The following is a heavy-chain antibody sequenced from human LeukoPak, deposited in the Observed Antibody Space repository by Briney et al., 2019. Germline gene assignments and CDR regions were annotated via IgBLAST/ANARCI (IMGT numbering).Heavy chain of an antibody. CDR2: MNVKSGTA. D-gene: IGHD4/OR15-4a*01. J-gene: IGHJ5*02. V-gene: IGHV1-8*01. CDR3: ARMPGYFGAS. Sequence: ASVKVSCKASGYPFTSYDLNWVRQAPGQRLEWMGCMNVKSGTADYAPKFQGRVTMTRNTSTSTAYMELSSLRPEDTAVYYCARMPGYFGASWGQGTLVTVSS. CDR1: GYPFTSYD.